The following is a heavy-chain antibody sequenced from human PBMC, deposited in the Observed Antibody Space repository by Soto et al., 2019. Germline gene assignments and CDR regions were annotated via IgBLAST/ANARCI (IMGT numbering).Heavy chain of an antibody. CDR1: GGSISSGGYY. D-gene: IGHD3-22*01. J-gene: IGHJ3*02. Sequence: SETLSLTCTVSGGSISSGGYYWGWIRQHPGKGLEWIGYIYYSGSTYYNPSLKSRVTISVDTSKNQFSLKLSSVTAADTAVYYCARVGLNYYYDSSGYSRGAFDIWGQGTMVTVSS. CDR3: ARVGLNYYYDSSGYSRGAFDI. CDR2: IYYSGST. V-gene: IGHV4-31*03.